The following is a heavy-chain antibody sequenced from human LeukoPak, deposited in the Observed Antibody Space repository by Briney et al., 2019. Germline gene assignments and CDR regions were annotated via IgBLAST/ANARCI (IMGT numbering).Heavy chain of an antibody. J-gene: IGHJ4*02. D-gene: IGHD3-22*01. CDR2: IGGSGGST. Sequence: GGSLRLSCAVSGITLSNYGMSWVRQAPGKGLEWVAGIGGSGGSTNYADSVKGLFTISRDNSKNTLYLQMNSLRVEDTAVYFCAKRGVVIRVILVGFHKEAYYFDSWGQGALVTVSS. CDR3: AKRGVVIRVILVGFHKEAYYFDS. V-gene: IGHV3-23*01. CDR1: GITLSNYG.